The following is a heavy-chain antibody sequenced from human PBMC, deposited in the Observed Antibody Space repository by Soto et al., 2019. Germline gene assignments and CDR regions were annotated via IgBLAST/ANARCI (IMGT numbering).Heavy chain of an antibody. J-gene: IGHJ6*02. Sequence: EVQLVESGGGLVQPGGSLRLSCIASGFTLSTYSMTWVRQAPGNGLEWLSYISKSSSTINYAVSVKGRFTISRDNAKNSVYLEMSSLRDEDSAVYYCARDPPNFYYYGMDVWGQGTTVTVSS. V-gene: IGHV3-48*02. CDR1: GFTLSTYS. CDR2: ISKSSSTI. CDR3: ARDPPNFYYYGMDV.